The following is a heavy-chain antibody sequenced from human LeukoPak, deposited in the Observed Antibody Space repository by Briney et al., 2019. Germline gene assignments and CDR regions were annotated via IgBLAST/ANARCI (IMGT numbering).Heavy chain of an antibody. CDR2: IYHSGST. J-gene: IGHJ3*02. CDR1: GGSISSSNW. CDR3: ARRLFQLSRYAFDI. D-gene: IGHD3-22*01. Sequence: PSGTLSLTCAVSGGSISSSNWWRWVRQPPGKGLEWIGEIYHSGSTNYNPSLKSRVIISVDTSKNQISLKLNSVTAADTAVYYCARRLFQLSRYAFDIWGQGTMVTVSS. V-gene: IGHV4-4*02.